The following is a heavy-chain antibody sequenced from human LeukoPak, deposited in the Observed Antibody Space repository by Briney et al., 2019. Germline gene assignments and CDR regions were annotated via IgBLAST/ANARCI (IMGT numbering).Heavy chain of an antibody. Sequence: GGSLRLSCAASGFTFSSYEMNWVRQAPGKGLEWVSYISGSGTIIYYADSVKGRFTISRDNAKNSLYLQMNSLRAEDTAVYYCAKLVITRIGGVGGKGPTVTIPS. V-gene: IGHV3-48*03. CDR1: GFTFSSYE. CDR3: AKLVITRIGGV. D-gene: IGHD3-22*01. CDR2: ISGSGTII. J-gene: IGHJ6*04.